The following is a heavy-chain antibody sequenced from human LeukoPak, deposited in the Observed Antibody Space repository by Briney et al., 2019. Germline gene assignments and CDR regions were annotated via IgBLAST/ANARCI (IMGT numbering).Heavy chain of an antibody. D-gene: IGHD6-13*01. V-gene: IGHV3-73*01. CDR2: IRSKANSYAT. Sequence: GGSLRLSCAASGFTFSGSAMHWVRQASGKGLEWVGRIRSKANSYATAYAASVKGRFTISRDDSKNTAYLQMNSLKTEDTAVYYCTRLSSSWFHNWFDPWGQGTLVTVSS. CDR3: TRLSSSWFHNWFDP. J-gene: IGHJ5*02. CDR1: GFTFSGSA.